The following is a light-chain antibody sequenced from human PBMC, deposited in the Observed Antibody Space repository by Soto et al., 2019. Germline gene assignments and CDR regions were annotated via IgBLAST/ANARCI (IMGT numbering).Light chain of an antibody. CDR2: DAS. Sequence: EIVMTQSPATLSVSPGERATLSCRASQSVSINLAWYQQKPGQAPRFIIYDASTRATDIPGRFSGSGSGTVFTLTISSLQSEDFAVYYCQQYNEWPRTFGEGTKVEIK. CDR3: QQYNEWPRT. V-gene: IGKV3D-15*01. J-gene: IGKJ1*01. CDR1: QSVSIN.